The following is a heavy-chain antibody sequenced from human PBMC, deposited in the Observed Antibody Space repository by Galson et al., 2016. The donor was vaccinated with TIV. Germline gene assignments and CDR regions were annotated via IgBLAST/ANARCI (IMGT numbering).Heavy chain of an antibody. Sequence: SLRLSCAASGVTFSIYSMNWVRQAPGKGLEWVAYISETSAYIYYAGSVKGRFTISRDNAKNSLYLQMNGLRAEDTAVYYCARDSDATARASGMDVWGQGTMVIVSS. J-gene: IGHJ6*02. CDR3: ARDSDATARASGMDV. V-gene: IGHV3-21*01. D-gene: IGHD4-17*01. CDR1: GVTFSIYS. CDR2: ISETSAYI.